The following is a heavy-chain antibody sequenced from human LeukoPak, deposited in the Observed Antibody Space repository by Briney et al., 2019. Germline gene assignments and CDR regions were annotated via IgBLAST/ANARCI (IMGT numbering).Heavy chain of an antibody. V-gene: IGHV3-66*01. CDR3: ARIVAGGAFDI. Sequence: GGSLRLSCAASGFTVSSNYMTWVRQAPGKGLEWVSVIYSGGSTYYADSVKGRFTISRDNSKNTLYLQMNSLRAEDTAVYYCARIVAGGAFDIWGQGTLVTVSS. J-gene: IGHJ3*02. D-gene: IGHD1-26*01. CDR1: GFTVSSNY. CDR2: IYSGGST.